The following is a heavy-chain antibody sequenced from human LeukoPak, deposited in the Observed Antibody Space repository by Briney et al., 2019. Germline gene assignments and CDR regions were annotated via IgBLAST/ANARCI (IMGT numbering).Heavy chain of an antibody. Sequence: ASVKVSCKASGYTFTSYYMHWVRQAPGQGLEWMGIINPSGGSTSYAQKFQGRVTMTTDTSTSTAYMELRSLRSDDTAVYYCARGGSYLPPHDYWGQGTLVTVSS. CDR2: INPSGGST. CDR3: ARGGSYLPPHDY. V-gene: IGHV1-46*01. CDR1: GYTFTSYY. J-gene: IGHJ4*02. D-gene: IGHD1-26*01.